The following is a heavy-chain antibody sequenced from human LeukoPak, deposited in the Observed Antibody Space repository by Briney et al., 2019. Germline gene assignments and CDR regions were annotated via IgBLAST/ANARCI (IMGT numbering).Heavy chain of an antibody. CDR2: IYYSGST. Sequence: SETLSLTCTVSGGSISSGGYYWSWIRQHPGKGLEWIGYIYYSGSTYYNPSLKSRVTISVDTSKNQFSLTLSPVTAADTAVYYCARIDEYYYDSSGYRYWGQGTLVTVSS. CDR3: ARIDEYYYDSSGYRY. J-gene: IGHJ4*02. D-gene: IGHD3-22*01. CDR1: GGSISSGGYY. V-gene: IGHV4-31*03.